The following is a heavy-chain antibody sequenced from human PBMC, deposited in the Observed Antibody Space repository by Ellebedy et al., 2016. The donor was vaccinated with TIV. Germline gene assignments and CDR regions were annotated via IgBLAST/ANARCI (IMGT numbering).Heavy chain of an antibody. CDR3: ARRMDEKAMPAFDY. V-gene: IGHV1-8*01. CDR2: MNPNSGNT. D-gene: IGHD2-2*01. J-gene: IGHJ4*02. Sequence: AASVKVSCKASGYTFSNYDIHWLLQATGQGLEWMGWMNPNSGNTGYVQKFQGRVTMTRNTSISTAYMELSRLRSEDTAVYYCARRMDEKAMPAFDYWGQGTLVTVSS. CDR1: GYTFSNYD.